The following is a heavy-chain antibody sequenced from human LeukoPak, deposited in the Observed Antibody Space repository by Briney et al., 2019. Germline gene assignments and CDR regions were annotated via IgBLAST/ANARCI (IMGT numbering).Heavy chain of an antibody. J-gene: IGHJ4*02. D-gene: IGHD3-22*01. CDR2: ISGRDGTT. Sequence: GGSIRLSCVASGFTFSNYAMSWVRQAPGKGLEWVSAISGRDGTTYYADSVKGRFTISRGNFKNTLYLQMNSLRAEDTAVYYCAKDSSGYYRDIDYWGQGTLVTVSS. V-gene: IGHV3-23*01. CDR1: GFTFSNYA. CDR3: AKDSSGYYRDIDY.